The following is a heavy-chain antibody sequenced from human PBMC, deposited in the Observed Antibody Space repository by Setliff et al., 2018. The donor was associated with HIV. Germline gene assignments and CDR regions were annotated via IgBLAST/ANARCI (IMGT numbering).Heavy chain of an antibody. CDR3: ARGYYYVVSGDYSDPLGAFDI. Sequence: ASETLSLTCAVSGDSVTSGNYRWSWIRQPPGKGLEWISFISDNGNTKYHPSLLRRVTISIDTSKNRFSLQLSSVTAADTAVYYCARGYYYVVSGDYSDPLGAFDIWGQGTMVTVSS. J-gene: IGHJ3*02. D-gene: IGHD3-22*01. V-gene: IGHV4-61*01. CDR1: GDSVTSGNYR. CDR2: ISDNGNT.